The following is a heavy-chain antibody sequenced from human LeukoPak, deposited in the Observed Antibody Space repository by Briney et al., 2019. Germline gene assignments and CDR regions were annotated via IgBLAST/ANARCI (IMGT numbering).Heavy chain of an antibody. J-gene: IGHJ4*02. V-gene: IGHV4-38-2*02. Sequence: SETLSLTCTVSGYSIRSGYCWGWIRQPPGEGLEWIGSLFPTGRTYYNPSLKGRVTISVDTSKHQFALKVNSVNVADTAVYYCARLDTDMVQIDYWGQGTLVTVSS. CDR1: GYSIRSGYC. CDR2: LFPTGRT. D-gene: IGHD5-18*01. CDR3: ARLDTDMVQIDY.